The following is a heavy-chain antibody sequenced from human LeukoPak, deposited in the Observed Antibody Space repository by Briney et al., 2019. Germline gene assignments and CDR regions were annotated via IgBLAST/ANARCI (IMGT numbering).Heavy chain of an antibody. CDR2: IYYSGST. V-gene: IGHV4-31*03. Sequence: PSETLSLTCTVSCGSISSGGYYWSWVRQHPGKGLEWIGYIYYSGSTYYNPSLKSRVTISVDTSKNQFSLKLSSVTAADTAVYYCARGLVAPRLQHWGQGTLVTVSS. CDR3: ARGLVAPRLQH. CDR1: CGSISSGGYY. J-gene: IGHJ1*01.